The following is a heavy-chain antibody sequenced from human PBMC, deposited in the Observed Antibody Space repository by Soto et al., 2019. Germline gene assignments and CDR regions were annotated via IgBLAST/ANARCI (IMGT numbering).Heavy chain of an antibody. CDR1: GYTFTSYD. J-gene: IGHJ6*02. CDR2: MNPNSGNT. CDR3: AREGDRGRDV. Sequence: QVQLVQSGAEVKKPGASVKVSCKASGYTFTSYDINWVRQATGQGLEWMGWMNPNSGNTGYEQKSQGRVTMPRNNSIPPAYMELSSLRSEDADVYYCAREGDRGRDVRGQGTAVTVSS. V-gene: IGHV1-8*01. D-gene: IGHD3-16*01.